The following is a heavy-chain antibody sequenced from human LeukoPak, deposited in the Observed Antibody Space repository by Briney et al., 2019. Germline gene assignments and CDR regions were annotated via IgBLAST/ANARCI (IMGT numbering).Heavy chain of an antibody. J-gene: IGHJ4*02. CDR2: ISDSGRTT. Sequence: PGGSLRLSCAVSGLTFSNFKMNWVRQAPGKGLEWVSYISDSGRTTFYADSVKGRFTISRDNAKNSLYLQMSSLRVEDTAVYYCARMSGVWTFDYWGQGTLVTVSS. CDR1: GLTFSNFK. V-gene: IGHV3-48*03. CDR3: ARMSGVWTFDY. D-gene: IGHD5/OR15-5a*01.